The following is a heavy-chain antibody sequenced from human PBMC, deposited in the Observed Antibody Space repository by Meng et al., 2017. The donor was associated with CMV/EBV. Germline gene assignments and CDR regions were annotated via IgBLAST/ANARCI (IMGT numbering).Heavy chain of an antibody. Sequence: GGSLRLSCAASGFTFSDYYMSWIRQAPGKGLEWVSYISSSGSTIYFADSVKGRFTISRDNAKNSLYLQMNSLRAEDTAVYYCARGNYDFWSGYSDTFDYWGQGTLVTVSS. J-gene: IGHJ4*02. D-gene: IGHD3-3*01. CDR3: ARGNYDFWSGYSDTFDY. V-gene: IGHV3-11*01. CDR2: ISSSGSTI. CDR1: GFTFSDYY.